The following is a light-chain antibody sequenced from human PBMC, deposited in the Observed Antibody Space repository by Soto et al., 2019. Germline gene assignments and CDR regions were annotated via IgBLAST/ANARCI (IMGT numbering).Light chain of an antibody. CDR3: QHYYGYPWT. Sequence: ALRMTQSPSSLSASTGDRVTITCRASQDISNYLVWYQQKPGKPPKVLIHAVSTLQGGVSSRFGGSGSGTYFTLTINSLQSEDFATYYCQHYYGYPWTFGQGTKVEV. J-gene: IGKJ1*01. V-gene: IGKV1-8*01. CDR1: QDISNY. CDR2: AVS.